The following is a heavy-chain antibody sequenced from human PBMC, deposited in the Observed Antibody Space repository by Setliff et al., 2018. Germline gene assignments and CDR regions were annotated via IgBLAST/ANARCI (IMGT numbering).Heavy chain of an antibody. CDR2: IKQDGSEK. Sequence: LRLSCAASGFTFSTYWMSWVRQAPGKGLEWVANIKQDGSEKYYVDSVKGRFSISRDNAKNSLYLQMNSLRAEDTAVYYCARDLAGDTSGAYFDLWGRGTLVTVSS. CDR1: GFTFSTYW. CDR3: ARDLAGDTSGAYFDL. V-gene: IGHV3-7*03. D-gene: IGHD6-19*01. J-gene: IGHJ2*01.